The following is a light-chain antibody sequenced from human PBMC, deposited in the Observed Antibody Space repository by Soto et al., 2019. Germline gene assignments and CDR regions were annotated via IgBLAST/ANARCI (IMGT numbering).Light chain of an antibody. CDR2: EVS. CDR3: NAYAGSNNWV. V-gene: IGLV2-8*01. Sequence: QSALTQPASGSGSPGQAITISCTGTSSDVGGYNYVSWYQQHPGKAPKLMIYEVSKRPSGVPDRFYGSKSCNTASLTVSVLQAEDEADYYCNAYAGSNNWVFGGGTQLTVL. J-gene: IGLJ3*02. CDR1: SSDVGGYNY.